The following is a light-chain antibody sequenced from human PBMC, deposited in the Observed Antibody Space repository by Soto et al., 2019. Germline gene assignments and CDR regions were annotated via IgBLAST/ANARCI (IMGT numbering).Light chain of an antibody. J-gene: IGKJ1*01. CDR2: TAS. V-gene: IGKV1-39*01. CDR3: QQTYDTPRT. Sequence: IKLTQSPSSLSASVGDRVTITSRASQNINTHLNWYQQKPGKAPKLMIYTASNLQSGVPSRFSGSCSGTDCTLSVSGLQPDDSATYYCQQTYDTPRTLGQGTKVDIK. CDR1: QNINTH.